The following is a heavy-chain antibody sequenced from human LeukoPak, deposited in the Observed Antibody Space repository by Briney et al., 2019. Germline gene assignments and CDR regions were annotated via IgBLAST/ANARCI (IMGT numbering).Heavy chain of an antibody. CDR3: AKDGDDYGDYVDYYYYYYMDV. D-gene: IGHD4-17*01. J-gene: IGHJ6*03. V-gene: IGHV3-23*01. Sequence: GGSLRLSCAASGFTFSSYAMSWVRQAPGKGLEWVSAISGSGGSTYCADSVKGRFTISRDNSKNTLYLQMNSLRAEDTAVYYCAKDGDDYGDYVDYYYYYYMDVWGKGTTVTVSS. CDR1: GFTFSSYA. CDR2: ISGSGGST.